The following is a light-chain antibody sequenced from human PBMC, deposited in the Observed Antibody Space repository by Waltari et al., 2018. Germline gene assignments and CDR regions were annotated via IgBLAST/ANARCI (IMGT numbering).Light chain of an antibody. Sequence: EIVLTQSPGTLSLSPGERATLSCRASQSVSASYLAWYQQKPCQAPRLLLPGGSSRATGIPDRFSGSGSGTDFTLTISRLEPEDFAVYYCQQYYRSPNTFGQGTRLEIK. CDR2: GGS. J-gene: IGKJ5*01. CDR3: QQYYRSPNT. V-gene: IGKV3-20*01. CDR1: QSVSASY.